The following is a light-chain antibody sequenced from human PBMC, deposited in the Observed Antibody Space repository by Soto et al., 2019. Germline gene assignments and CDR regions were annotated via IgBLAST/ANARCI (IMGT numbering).Light chain of an antibody. CDR3: SSYTDRNNLV. Sequence: SALTQSPSASGSPGQSVTISCTGTSSDIGGYDSVSLYQQHPGKAPKVMIYDVSKRPSGVPDRFSGSKSGNTASLTVSALQAEDEADYYCSSYTDRNNLVFGTGTKVTVL. V-gene: IGLV2-8*01. J-gene: IGLJ1*01. CDR1: SSDIGGYDS. CDR2: DVS.